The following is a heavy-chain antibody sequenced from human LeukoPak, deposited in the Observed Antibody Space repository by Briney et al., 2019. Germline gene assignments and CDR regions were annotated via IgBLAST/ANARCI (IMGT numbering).Heavy chain of an antibody. CDR3: VKQGGFGPHWYFDL. J-gene: IGHJ2*01. Sequence: PGGSLRLSCSASGFSNYAMHWVRQAPGKGLEYVSSISSNGGSTYHADSVKGRFTISRDNSKNTLYLQMSSPRPEDTAVYYCVKQGGFGPHWYFDLWGRGTLVTVSS. CDR1: GFSNYA. V-gene: IGHV3-64D*06. D-gene: IGHD3-10*01. CDR2: ISSNGGST.